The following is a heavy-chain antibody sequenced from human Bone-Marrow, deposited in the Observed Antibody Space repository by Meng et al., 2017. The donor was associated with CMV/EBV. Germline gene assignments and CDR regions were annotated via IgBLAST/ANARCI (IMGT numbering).Heavy chain of an antibody. CDR3: ARDLGQYSSSSGYYYCGMDV. V-gene: IGHV4-59*12. D-gene: IGHD6-6*01. J-gene: IGHJ6*02. CDR1: GGSISSYY. Sequence: GSLRLSCTVSGGSISSYYWSWIRQPPGKGLEWIGYIDYSGSTNYNPSLKSRVTISVDTSKKQFSLELTSVTAADTAVYYCARDLGQYSSSSGYYYCGMDVWGQGTTVTVSS. CDR2: IDYSGST.